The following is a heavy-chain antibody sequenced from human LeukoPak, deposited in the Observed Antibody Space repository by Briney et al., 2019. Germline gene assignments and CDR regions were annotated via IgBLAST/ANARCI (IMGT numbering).Heavy chain of an antibody. V-gene: IGHV4-30-2*01. CDR3: ARGYQLPPFDY. Sequence: SETLSLTCTVSGGSISSSGYSWNWIRQPPGKGLEWIGYIYHSGSTYYNPSLKSRVTISVDRSKNQFSLSLSSVTAADTAVYYCARGYQLPPFDYWGQGTLVTVSS. CDR2: IYHSGST. J-gene: IGHJ4*02. D-gene: IGHD2-2*01. CDR1: GGSISSSGYS.